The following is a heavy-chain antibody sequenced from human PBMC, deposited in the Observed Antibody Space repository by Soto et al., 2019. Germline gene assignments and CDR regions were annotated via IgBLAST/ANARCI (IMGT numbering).Heavy chain of an antibody. J-gene: IGHJ3*02. D-gene: IGHD2-8*01. V-gene: IGHV4-4*02. CDR2: IYHSGST. Sequence: SETLSLTCAVSGGSISSSNWWSWVRQPPGKGLEWIGEIYHSGSTNYNPSLKSRVTISVDKSKKQFSLKLSSVTAADTAVYYCASAFVGYCTNGVCYTAFDIWGQGTMVTVSS. CDR1: GGSISSSNW. CDR3: ASAFVGYCTNGVCYTAFDI.